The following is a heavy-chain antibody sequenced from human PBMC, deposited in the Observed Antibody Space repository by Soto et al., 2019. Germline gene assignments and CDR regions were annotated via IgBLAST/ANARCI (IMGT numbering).Heavy chain of an antibody. CDR1: GYSFTGYY. Sequence: QVQLEQSGAEVKRPGASVKVSCKASGYSFTGYYMHWVRQAPGQGLEWMGWIIPHSGETNYAQKFQARVTLTRDTSISTAYMQLSGLTSDDTAVYYCARETDDFTNGADDLWGQGTLVTVSS. CDR2: IIPHSGET. CDR3: ARETDDFTNGADDL. D-gene: IGHD4-4*01. J-gene: IGHJ5*02. V-gene: IGHV1-2*02.